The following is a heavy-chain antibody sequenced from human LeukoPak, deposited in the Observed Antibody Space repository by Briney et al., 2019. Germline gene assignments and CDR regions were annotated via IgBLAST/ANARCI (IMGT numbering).Heavy chain of an antibody. V-gene: IGHV3-21*01. J-gene: IGHJ4*02. D-gene: IGHD6-6*01. CDR1: GFTFSSYS. CDR3: ASGFSSSPYFDY. Sequence: GGSLRLSCTASGFTFSSYSMSWVRQAPGKGLEWVSFITGSSSYIYYTDSVKGRFTISRDNAKNSLFLQMNSLRDEDTAVYYCASGFSSSPYFDYWGQGTLVTVSS. CDR2: ITGSSSYI.